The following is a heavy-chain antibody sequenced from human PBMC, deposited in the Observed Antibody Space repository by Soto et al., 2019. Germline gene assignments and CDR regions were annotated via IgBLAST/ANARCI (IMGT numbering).Heavy chain of an antibody. CDR3: ASGYYGSGCVDD. J-gene: IGHJ4*02. V-gene: IGHV4-4*02. CDR1: GGSSSSGNW. D-gene: IGHD3-10*01. CDR2: AYHTGKI. Sequence: ESLSSTSGVFGGSSSSGNWWNWVRQAPGKGLEWIGEAYHTGKINYNPSLKSRVTISVDKSKNKFSLTLTSVTAADTAIYDCASGYYGSGCVDDWGPGSLVTGS.